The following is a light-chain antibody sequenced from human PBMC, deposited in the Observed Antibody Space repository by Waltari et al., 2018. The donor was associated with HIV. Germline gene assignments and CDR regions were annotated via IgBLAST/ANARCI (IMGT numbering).Light chain of an antibody. CDR3: CSYAATSTFV. Sequence: QSALTQPASVSGSPGQSITISCTGTSSDVGSYNLVSWYQPYPGKAPKLMIYEVSKRPSGVSNRFSGSKSGNTASLTISGLQAEDEADYYCCSYAATSTFVFGTGTKVTVL. V-gene: IGLV2-23*02. J-gene: IGLJ1*01. CDR1: SSDVGSYNL. CDR2: EVS.